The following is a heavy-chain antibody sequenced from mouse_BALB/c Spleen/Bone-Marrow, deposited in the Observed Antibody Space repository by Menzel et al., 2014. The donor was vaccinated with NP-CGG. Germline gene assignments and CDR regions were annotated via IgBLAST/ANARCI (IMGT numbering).Heavy chain of an antibody. CDR1: GYTFTAYA. CDR2: ISTYSGNT. V-gene: IGHV1-67*01. Sequence: VQLVESGPELVRPGVSVKLSCKGSGYTFTAYAMHWVKQSHAKSLEWIGLISTYSGNTHYNQNFKGKAAMTVDKSSSTAYIELARLTSEDSAIYYCARNFYGSSYFDYWGQGTTLTVSS. D-gene: IGHD1-1*01. J-gene: IGHJ2*01. CDR3: ARNFYGSSYFDY.